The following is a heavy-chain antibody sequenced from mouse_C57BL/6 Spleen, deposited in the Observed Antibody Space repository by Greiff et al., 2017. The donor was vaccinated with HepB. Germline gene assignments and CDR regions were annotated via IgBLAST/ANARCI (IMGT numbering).Heavy chain of an antibody. V-gene: IGHV1-82*01. CDR2: IYPGDGDT. J-gene: IGHJ2*01. Sequence: QVQLKESGPELVKPGASVKISCKASGYAFSSSWMNWVKQRPGKGLEWIGRIYPGDGDTNYNGKFKGKATLTADKSSRTAYMQLSSLTSEASAFYFCALDSSGSFDYWGQGTTLTVSS. CDR1: GYAFSSSW. CDR3: ALDSSGSFDY. D-gene: IGHD3-2*02.